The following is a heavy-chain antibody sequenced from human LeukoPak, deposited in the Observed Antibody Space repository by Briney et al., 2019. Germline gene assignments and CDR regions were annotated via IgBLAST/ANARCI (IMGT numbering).Heavy chain of an antibody. Sequence: GGSLRLSCAASRFTFNTYAMSWVRQAPGKGLEWVSAISGSGDITFYTDSVKGRFTISRDNSKNTLYLQMSSLGADDTAIYYCAKGPLTYYFDYWGQGTLVTVSS. CDR1: RFTFNTYA. J-gene: IGHJ4*02. V-gene: IGHV3-23*01. CDR3: AKGPLTYYFDY. CDR2: ISGSGDIT.